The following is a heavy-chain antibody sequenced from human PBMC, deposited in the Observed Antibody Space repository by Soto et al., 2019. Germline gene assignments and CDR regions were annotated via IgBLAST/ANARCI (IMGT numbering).Heavy chain of an antibody. V-gene: IGHV1-18*01. D-gene: IGHD2-21*02. CDR2: ISAYNGNT. CDR3: AREPRESYCGGDCFPFSRAY. J-gene: IGHJ4*02. Sequence: VASVKVSCKASGYTFTSYGISWVRQAPGQGLEWMGWISAYNGNTNYAQKLQGRVTMTTDTSTSTAYMELRSLRSDDTAVYYCAREPRESYCGGDCFPFSRAYWGQGTLVTVSS. CDR1: GYTFTSYG.